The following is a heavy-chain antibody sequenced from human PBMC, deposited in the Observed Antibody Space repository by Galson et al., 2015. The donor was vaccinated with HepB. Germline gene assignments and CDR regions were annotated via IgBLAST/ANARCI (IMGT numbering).Heavy chain of an antibody. CDR3: AREGKAVAGIYYYYGMDV. CDR1: GYTFTSYG. CDR2: ISAHNGNT. Sequence: SVKVSCKASGYTFTSYGISWVRQAPGQGLEWMGWISAHNGNTNYAQKLQGRVTMTTDTSTSTAYMELRSLRSDDTAVYYCAREGKAVAGIYYYYGMDVWGQGTTVTVSS. V-gene: IGHV1-18*04. D-gene: IGHD6-19*01. J-gene: IGHJ6*02.